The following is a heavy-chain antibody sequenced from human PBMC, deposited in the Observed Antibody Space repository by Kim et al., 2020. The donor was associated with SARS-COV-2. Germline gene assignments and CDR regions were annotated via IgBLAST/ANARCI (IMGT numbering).Heavy chain of an antibody. Sequence: SETLSLTCAVYGGSFSGYYWSWIRQPPGKGLEWIGEINHSGSTNYNPSLKSRVTISVDTSKNQFSLKLSSVTAADTAVYYCASSKQWLVNWNPRWGQGTLVTVSS. D-gene: IGHD6-19*01. J-gene: IGHJ4*02. CDR2: INHSGST. CDR3: ASSKQWLVNWNPR. V-gene: IGHV4-34*01. CDR1: GGSFSGYY.